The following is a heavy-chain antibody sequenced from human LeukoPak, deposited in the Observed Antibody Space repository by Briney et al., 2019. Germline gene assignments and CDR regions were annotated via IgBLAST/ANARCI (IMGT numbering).Heavy chain of an antibody. J-gene: IGHJ4*02. CDR1: GFTFGDYA. CDR3: TRDLYGDGYNYNY. V-gene: IGHV3-49*04. D-gene: IGHD5-24*01. Sequence: GGSLRLSCTASGFTFGDYAMSWVRQAPGKGLEWVGFIRSKAYGGTTEYAASVKGRFTISRDDSKSIAYLQMNSLKTEDTAVYYRTRDLYGDGYNYNYWGQGTLVTVSS. CDR2: IRSKAYGGTT.